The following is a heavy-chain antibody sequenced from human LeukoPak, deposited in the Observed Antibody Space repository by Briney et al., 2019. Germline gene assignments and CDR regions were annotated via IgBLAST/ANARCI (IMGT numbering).Heavy chain of an antibody. J-gene: IGHJ4*02. CDR1: GFTVNNNY. Sequence: PGRSLRLSCAASGFTVNNNYMSWVRQAPGKGLEWVSVIYSGGGTYYADSVKGRFTISRDNSKNTLYLQMNSLRAEDTAVYYCARDGYCSGGSCYSGALAYWGQGTLVTVSS. D-gene: IGHD2-15*01. CDR3: ARDGYCSGGSCYSGALAY. CDR2: IYSGGGT. V-gene: IGHV3-53*01.